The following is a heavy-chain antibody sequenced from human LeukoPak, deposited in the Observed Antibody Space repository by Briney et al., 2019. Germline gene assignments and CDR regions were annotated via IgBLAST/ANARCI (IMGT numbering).Heavy chain of an antibody. CDR2: INHSGST. D-gene: IGHD1-26*01. CDR3: AIEVWVGATV. Sequence: SETLSLTCAVYGGSLSGYYWSWIRQPPGKGLEWIGEINHSGSTNYNPSLKSRVTISVDTSKNQFSLKLSSVTAADTAVYYCAIEVWVGATVWGQGTLVTVSS. CDR1: GGSLSGYY. V-gene: IGHV4-34*01. J-gene: IGHJ4*02.